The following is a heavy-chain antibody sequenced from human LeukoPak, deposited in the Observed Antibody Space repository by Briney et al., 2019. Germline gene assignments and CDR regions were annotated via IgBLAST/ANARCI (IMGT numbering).Heavy chain of an antibody. J-gene: IGHJ4*02. D-gene: IGHD6-19*01. CDR2: ISGSGGTT. Sequence: GGSLRLSCAASGFTSTSYAMSWVRQAPGKGLEWVSGISGSGGTTNYAYSVKGRFTISRDNSKNTLYLQMNSLKVEDTAVYYCAKDSYQGLFKPFDYWGQGTLVTVSS. CDR3: AKDSYQGLFKPFDY. CDR1: GFTSTSYA. V-gene: IGHV3-23*01.